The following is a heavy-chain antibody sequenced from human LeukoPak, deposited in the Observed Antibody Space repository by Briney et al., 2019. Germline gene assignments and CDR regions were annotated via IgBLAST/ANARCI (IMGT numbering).Heavy chain of an antibody. V-gene: IGHV3-23*01. D-gene: IGHD2-2*01. J-gene: IGHJ4*02. CDR2: ISGSGGST. CDR1: GFTFSSYG. Sequence: GGSLRLSCAASGFTFSSYGMSWVRQAPGKGLEWVSAISGSGGSTYYADSVKGRFTISRDNSKNTLYLQMNSLRAEDTAVYYCANHSTVVVPAAPLDYWGQGTLVTVSS. CDR3: ANHSTVVVPAAPLDY.